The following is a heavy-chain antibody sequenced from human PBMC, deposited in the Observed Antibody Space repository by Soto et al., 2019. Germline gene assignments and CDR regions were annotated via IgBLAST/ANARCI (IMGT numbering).Heavy chain of an antibody. CDR1: GGSISSGNYY. V-gene: IGHV4-30-4*01. CDR3: ATMGTPATGLYFFDC. Sequence: QVQLQESGPGLVKPSQTLSLPCTSSGGSISSGNYYWSGIRQPPGKGLGWIGFISYRASTSYTTSMKSRVHIPVTTSRCQCALMLSFAPAPETAVYQSATMGTPATGLYFFDCRGQGSPGTVS. J-gene: IGHJ4*02. CDR2: ISYRAST. D-gene: IGHD2-15*01.